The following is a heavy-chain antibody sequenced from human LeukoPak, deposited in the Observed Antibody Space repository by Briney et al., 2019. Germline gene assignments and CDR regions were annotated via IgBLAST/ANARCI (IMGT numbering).Heavy chain of an antibody. CDR1: GGSISGYY. CDR3: AGRGYTLNY. J-gene: IGHJ4*02. D-gene: IGHD1-1*01. CDR2: IYYSGGT. Sequence: SETLSLTCTVSGGSISGYYCSWLRQPPGKRLEWIGYIYYSGGTNYNPSLKSRVTMSVDTSKNQFSLKLTSVTAADTAVYYCAGRGYTLNYWGQGTLVTVSS. V-gene: IGHV4-59*01.